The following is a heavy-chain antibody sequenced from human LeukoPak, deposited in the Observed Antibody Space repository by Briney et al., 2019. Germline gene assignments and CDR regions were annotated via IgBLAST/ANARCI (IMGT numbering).Heavy chain of an antibody. Sequence: ASVKVSCKASGYSFMNYGINWVRQATGQGLEWMGWMNPNSGNTGYAQKFQGRVTMTRNTSISTAYMELSSLRSEDTAVYYCARGLVAAAGTYYYYMDVWGKGTTVTISS. D-gene: IGHD6-13*01. CDR3: ARGLVAAAGTYYYYMDV. CDR2: MNPNSGNT. J-gene: IGHJ6*03. CDR1: GYSFMNYG. V-gene: IGHV1-8*02.